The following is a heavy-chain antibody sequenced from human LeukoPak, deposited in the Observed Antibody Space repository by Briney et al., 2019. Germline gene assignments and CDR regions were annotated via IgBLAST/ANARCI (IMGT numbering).Heavy chain of an antibody. CDR3: ARDSAIFGVVIIRVLNYYGTDV. V-gene: IGHV1-18*01. Sequence: GASVKVSCKASGYTFSSYGITWVRQAPGQGLEWMGWISAYNGNTTYAQKLQGRVTMTTDTSTNTAYMEMRSLRSDDTAVYYCARDSAIFGVVIIRVLNYYGTDVWGQGTTVTVSS. J-gene: IGHJ6*02. CDR1: GYTFSSYG. CDR2: ISAYNGNT. D-gene: IGHD3-3*01.